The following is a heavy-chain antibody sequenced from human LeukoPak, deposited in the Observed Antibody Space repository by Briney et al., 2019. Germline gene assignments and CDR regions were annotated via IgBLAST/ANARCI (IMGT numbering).Heavy chain of an antibody. CDR1: GFTFSTYA. J-gene: IGHJ4*02. V-gene: IGHV3-64*02. CDR2: VNSNGDTI. CDR3: ARELDYCFDY. Sequence: GGSLRLSWAASGFTFSTYAMHWVRQAPGKGLEYVSGVNSNGDTIYYADSVKGRFTISRDNSKNTLYLHMGSLRAEDTAVYYCARELDYCFDYWGQGTLVTVSS. D-gene: IGHD1-1*01.